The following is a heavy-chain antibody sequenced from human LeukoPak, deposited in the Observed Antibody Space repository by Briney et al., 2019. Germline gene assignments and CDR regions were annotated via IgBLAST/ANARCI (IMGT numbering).Heavy chain of an antibody. Sequence: GGSLRLSCAASGFTFSNYEMNGVRRAPGKGLEWVSYISSSGGTIYYADSVRGRLTISRDNAKNSLYLQVNSLRVEDTAVYYCARMWTTVTDAFDFWGQGTMVTVSS. D-gene: IGHD4-17*01. CDR1: GFTFSNYE. CDR2: ISSSGGTI. CDR3: ARMWTTVTDAFDF. J-gene: IGHJ3*01. V-gene: IGHV3-48*03.